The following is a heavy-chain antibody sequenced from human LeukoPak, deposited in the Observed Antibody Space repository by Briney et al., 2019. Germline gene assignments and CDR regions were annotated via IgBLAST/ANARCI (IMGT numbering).Heavy chain of an antibody. J-gene: IGHJ3*02. V-gene: IGHV1-69*04. CDR3: ARDLIFTADAFDI. D-gene: IGHD3-3*01. Sequence: SVKVSCKASGYTFTSYGISWVRQAPGQGLEWMGRIIPILGIANYAQKFQGRVTITADKSTSTAYMELSSLRSEDTAVYYCARDLIFTADAFDIWGQGTMVTVSS. CDR2: IIPILGIA. CDR1: GYTFTSYG.